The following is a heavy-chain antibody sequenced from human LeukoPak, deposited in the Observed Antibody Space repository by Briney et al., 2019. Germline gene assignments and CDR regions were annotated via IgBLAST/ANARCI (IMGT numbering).Heavy chain of an antibody. CDR3: ARGSGYSGYEDLDY. D-gene: IGHD5-12*01. V-gene: IGHV3-74*01. J-gene: IGHJ4*02. Sequence: GGSLRLSCAASGFTFGSYWMHWVRQAPGKGLVWVSRINSDGSSTSYADSVKGRFTISRDNAKNTLYLQMNSLRAEDTAVYYCARGSGYSGYEDLDYWGQGTLVTVSS. CDR2: INSDGSST. CDR1: GFTFGSYW.